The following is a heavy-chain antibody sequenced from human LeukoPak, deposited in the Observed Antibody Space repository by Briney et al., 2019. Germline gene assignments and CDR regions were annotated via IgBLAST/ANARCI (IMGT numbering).Heavy chain of an antibody. CDR2: IYTRGST. J-gene: IGHJ4*02. D-gene: IGHD6-19*01. CDR3: ATALYSSGWYYFDY. CDR1: GGSFSGYY. V-gene: IGHV4-59*10. Sequence: SEALSPTCAVYGGSFSGYYWSWIRQPAGKGLEWIGRIYTRGSTNYNPPLKSRVTMSVDTSKNQFSLKLSSVTAADTAVYYCATALYSSGWYYFDYWGQGTLVTVSS.